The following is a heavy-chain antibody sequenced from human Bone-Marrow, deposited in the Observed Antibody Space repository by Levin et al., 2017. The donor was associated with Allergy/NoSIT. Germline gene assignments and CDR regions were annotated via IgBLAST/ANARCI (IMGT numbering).Heavy chain of an antibody. CDR1: GGTFSSYA. CDR3: ARTVGGVVDLDWYFDL. CDR2: IIPIFGTA. Sequence: SVKVSCKASGGTFSSYAISWVRQAPGQGLEWMGGIIPIFGTANYAQKFQGRVTITADESTSTAYMELSSLRSEDTAVYYCARTVGGVVDLDWYFDLWGRGTLVTVSS. V-gene: IGHV1-69*13. J-gene: IGHJ2*01. D-gene: IGHD3-16*01.